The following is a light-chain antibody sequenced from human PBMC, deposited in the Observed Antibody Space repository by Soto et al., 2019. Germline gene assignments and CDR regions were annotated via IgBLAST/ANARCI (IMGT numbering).Light chain of an antibody. J-gene: IGKJ3*01. CDR1: QSISSW. CDR2: DAS. V-gene: IGKV1-5*01. CDR3: QQAASFPFT. Sequence: DIPMTQSPSTLSASVGDRVTITCRASQSISSWLAWYQQKPGKAPKLLIYDASSLESGVPSRFSGSGSGTDFTLTISSLQPEDAAIYSCQQAASFPFTFGPGAKV.